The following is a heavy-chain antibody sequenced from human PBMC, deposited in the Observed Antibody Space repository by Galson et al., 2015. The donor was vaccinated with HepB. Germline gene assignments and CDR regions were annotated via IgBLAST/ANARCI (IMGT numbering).Heavy chain of an antibody. D-gene: IGHD3-10*01. CDR2: SYYSGVT. J-gene: IGHJ4*02. Sequence: TLSLTCTVSGGSISSTSHHWGWIRQPPGKGLEWIGSSYYSGVTNYNPSLKSRVTISVDTSKNQFSLKLTSVTAADPAVYYCARAKEGRGYFDYWGQGTLVTVSS. V-gene: IGHV4-39*07. CDR1: GGSISSTSHH. CDR3: ARAKEGRGYFDY.